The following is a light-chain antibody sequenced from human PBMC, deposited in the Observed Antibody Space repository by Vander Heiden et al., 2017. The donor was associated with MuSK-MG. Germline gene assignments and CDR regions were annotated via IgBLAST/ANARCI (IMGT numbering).Light chain of an antibody. CDR1: QNINNY. J-gene: IGKJ1*01. Sequence: EIVLTQSPVTLSLSPGERATLSCRASQNINNYLAWYQQKPGQAPRLLIFDASNRATGIPARFSRSGSGTDFILTISSLEPEDFAVYFCQQRSLWPPGARFDQGTKVEIK. CDR2: DAS. V-gene: IGKV3-11*01. CDR3: QQRSLWPPGAR.